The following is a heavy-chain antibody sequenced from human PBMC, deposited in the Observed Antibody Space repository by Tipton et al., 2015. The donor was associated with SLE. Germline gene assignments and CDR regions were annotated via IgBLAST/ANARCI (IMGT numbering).Heavy chain of an antibody. CDR1: GGSISSSSPY. J-gene: IGHJ5*02. D-gene: IGHD3-3*01. V-gene: IGHV4-39*07. Sequence: TRSLTCTVSGGSISSSSPYWGWIRQPPGKGLQWIGSLSSSGGAFYNPSLKTRVPMSVDTSKNQLSLNLRSVTAADTAVYYCARGSPFMEWERNWFDPWGQGTLVTVSS. CDR3: ARGSPFMEWERNWFDP. CDR2: LSSSGGA.